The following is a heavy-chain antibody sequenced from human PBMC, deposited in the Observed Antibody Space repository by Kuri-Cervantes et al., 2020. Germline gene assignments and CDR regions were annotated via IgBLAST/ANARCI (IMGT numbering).Heavy chain of an antibody. D-gene: IGHD6-19*01. CDR1: GFTMSNYA. CDR2: ISYDGTET. Sequence: GGSLRLSCVVSGFTMSNYAMHWVRQAPGKGLEWVAVISYDGTETYYADSVQGRFTISRDDSQSTVALQMKNLRVEDTALYYCATSDWEVAGLDYWGQGTLVTVSS. V-gene: IGHV3-30*03. J-gene: IGHJ4*02. CDR3: ATSDWEVAGLDY.